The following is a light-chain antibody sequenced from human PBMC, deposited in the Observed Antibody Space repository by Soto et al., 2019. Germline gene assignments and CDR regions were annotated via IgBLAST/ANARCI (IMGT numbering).Light chain of an antibody. J-gene: IGKJ1*01. CDR2: GAS. V-gene: IGKV3-15*01. CDR1: QSVDIN. CDR3: QQYRNWPRT. Sequence: IVLPQSPATLSVSPGERVTLSFRASQSVDINLAWYQQKPGQAPRLLIYGASTRATDMPGRFSGRGSGTEFTLTISSLQSEDYAVYYCQQYRNWPRTFGQGTKVDI.